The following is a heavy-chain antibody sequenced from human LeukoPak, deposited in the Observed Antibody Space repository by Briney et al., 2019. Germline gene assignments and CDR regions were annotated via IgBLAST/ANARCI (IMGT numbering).Heavy chain of an antibody. CDR1: GGSISSSSYY. CDR2: IYYSGST. Sequence: SETLSLTCTVSGGSISSSSYYWGWIRQPPGKGLEWIGSIYYSGSTYYNPSLKSRVTISVATSKNQFSLKLSSVTAADTAVYYCARVSGYDWESFYDYWGQRTLVTVSS. CDR3: ARVSGYDWESFYDY. D-gene: IGHD5-12*01. V-gene: IGHV4-39*07. J-gene: IGHJ4*02.